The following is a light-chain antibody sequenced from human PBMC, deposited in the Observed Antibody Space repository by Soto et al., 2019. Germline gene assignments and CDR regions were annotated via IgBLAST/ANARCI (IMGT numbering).Light chain of an antibody. CDR3: QQSYSVPHT. V-gene: IGKV1-39*01. Sequence: DVQMTQSPSSLSASVGDRVTITCRASQNIFSYLSWYQHKPGKDPKLLIYAESSLQSGVPSRFSGSGSGTDFALTISSLQPEDFATFYCQQSYSVPHTFGQGTKVEI. CDR1: QNIFSY. J-gene: IGKJ2*01. CDR2: AES.